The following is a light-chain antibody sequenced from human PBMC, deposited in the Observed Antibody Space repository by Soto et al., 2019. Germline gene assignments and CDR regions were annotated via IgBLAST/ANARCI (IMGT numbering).Light chain of an antibody. CDR3: LQYIGYPFT. Sequence: DIQMTQSPSTLSASVGDRVTVPCRASQSIGRSLAWYQQKPGKAPKFLIDKASNLESGVPSRFSGSGSGTEFTLTISSLEPDDFATYYCLQYIGYPFTFGGGTKVEIK. V-gene: IGKV1-5*03. J-gene: IGKJ4*01. CDR1: QSIGRS. CDR2: KAS.